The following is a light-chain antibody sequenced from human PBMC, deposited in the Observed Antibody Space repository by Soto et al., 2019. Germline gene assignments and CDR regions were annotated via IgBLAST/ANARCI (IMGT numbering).Light chain of an antibody. J-gene: IGLJ2*01. Sequence: QSALTQPASVSGSRGQSITISCTGTGTSSDVRAYNFVSWYQHHPGKAPQLLIYEVYNRPSGVSARFSGSKSVNTASLTISGLQAEDEADYYCSSYTGSTTHVLFGGGTKLTVL. CDR1: GTSSDVRAYNF. CDR2: EVY. CDR3: SSYTGSTTHVL. V-gene: IGLV2-14*01.